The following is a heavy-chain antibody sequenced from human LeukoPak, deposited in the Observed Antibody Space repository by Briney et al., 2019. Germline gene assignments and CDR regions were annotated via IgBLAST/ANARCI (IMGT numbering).Heavy chain of an antibody. CDR2: INPNSGGT. Sequence: QXLEWMGWINPNSGGTNYAQKFQGRVTMTRDTSISTAYMELSRLRSDDTAVYYCANENFGVVRWGQGTLVTVSS. CDR3: ANENFGVVR. V-gene: IGHV1-2*02. D-gene: IGHD3-3*01. J-gene: IGHJ4*02.